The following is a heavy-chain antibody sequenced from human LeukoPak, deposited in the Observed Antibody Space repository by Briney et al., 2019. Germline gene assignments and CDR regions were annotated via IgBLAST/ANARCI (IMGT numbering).Heavy chain of an antibody. J-gene: IGHJ4*02. CDR2: IYSGGST. Sequence: GGSLRLPCAASRLTFSSNYMSWVRQALGKGLEWVSLIYSGGSTYYAGSVKGRFTISRDNSKNTLYLQMNSLRAEDTAVYYCARAAYYYGSGSYSGRYYFDYWGQGTLVTVSS. CDR3: ARAAYYYGSGSYSGRYYFDY. D-gene: IGHD3-10*01. CDR1: RLTFSSNY. V-gene: IGHV3-66*01.